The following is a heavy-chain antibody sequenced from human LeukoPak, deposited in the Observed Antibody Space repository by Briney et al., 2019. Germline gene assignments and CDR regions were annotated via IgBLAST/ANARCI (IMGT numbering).Heavy chain of an antibody. J-gene: IGHJ5*02. CDR1: GFTFTSYD. D-gene: IGHD3-10*01. CDR3: VRGGEGVGKSFNFWFDP. CDR2: MNPINGNT. Sequence: GASVKVSCKASGFTFTSYDINWVRQATGQGLEWMGWMNPINGNTGYAQKFQGRVTMTRDTSISTAYMELRSLRSDDTAVYYCVRGGEGVGKSFNFWFDPWGRGTLVTVSS. V-gene: IGHV1-8*01.